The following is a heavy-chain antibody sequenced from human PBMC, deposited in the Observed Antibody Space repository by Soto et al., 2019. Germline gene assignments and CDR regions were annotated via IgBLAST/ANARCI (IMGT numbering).Heavy chain of an antibody. J-gene: IGHJ4*02. Sequence: GGSLRLSCAASGFTFSNAWMNWVRPAPGKGLEWVGRIKSKTDGGTTDYAAPVKGRFTISRDDSKNTLYLQMNSLKTEDTAVYYCTTDPVTMIVVVPSSGWGQGTLVTVSS. CDR2: IKSKTDGGTT. D-gene: IGHD3-22*01. CDR3: TTDPVTMIVVVPSSG. CDR1: GFTFSNAW. V-gene: IGHV3-15*07.